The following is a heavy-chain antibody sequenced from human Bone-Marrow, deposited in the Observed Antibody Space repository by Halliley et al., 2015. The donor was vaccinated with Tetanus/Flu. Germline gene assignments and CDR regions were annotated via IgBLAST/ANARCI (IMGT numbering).Heavy chain of an antibody. V-gene: IGHV4-38-2*02. CDR2: IYHSGTP. CDR3: ARDLTSYSSDGFDI. D-gene: IGHD3-10*01. Sequence: IGSIYHSGTPYYSPSLKSRVTISVDSSKNRFSLKLSSVTAADTAVYFWARDLTSYSSDGFDIWGQGTRVTVSS. J-gene: IGHJ3*02.